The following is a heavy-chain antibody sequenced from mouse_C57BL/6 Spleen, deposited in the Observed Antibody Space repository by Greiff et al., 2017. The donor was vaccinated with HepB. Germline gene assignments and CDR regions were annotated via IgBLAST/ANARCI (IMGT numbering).Heavy chain of an antibody. V-gene: IGHV5-17*01. CDR2: ISSGSSTI. J-gene: IGHJ4*01. CDR3: ARAYYSPFYAMDY. CDR1: GFTFSDYG. Sequence: EVQRVESGGGLVKPGGSLKLSCAASGFTFSDYGMHWVRQAPEKGLEWVAYISSGSSTIYYADTVKGRFTISRDNAKNTLFLQMTSRRSEDTAMYYCARAYYSPFYAMDYWGQGTSVTVSS. D-gene: IGHD2-12*01.